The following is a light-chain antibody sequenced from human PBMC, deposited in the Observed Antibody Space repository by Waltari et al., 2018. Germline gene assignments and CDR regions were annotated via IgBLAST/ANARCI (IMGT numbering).Light chain of an antibody. CDR3: SSYTSIKTPYVV. J-gene: IGLJ2*01. V-gene: IGLV2-14*01. Sequence: QSALTQPATVSGLPGQSTTISCTGTTREVGRYSYFTWDQRNPVKAPELIIYEVTNRPSGVSDRFSGSKSGNTASLSISGLQPEDEADYYCSSYTSIKTPYVVFGGGTKVTVL. CDR2: EVT. CDR1: TREVGRYSY.